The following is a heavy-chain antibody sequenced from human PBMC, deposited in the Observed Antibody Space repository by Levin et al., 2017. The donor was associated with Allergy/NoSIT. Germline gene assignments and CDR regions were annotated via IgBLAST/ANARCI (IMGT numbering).Heavy chain of an antibody. Sequence: SCAASGFTFSSYAMHWVRQAPGKGLEWVAVISYDGSNKYYADSVKGRFTISRDNSKNTLYLQMNSLRAEDTAVYYCARDPGLWFGELSLDYWGQGTLVTVSS. CDR1: GFTFSSYA. J-gene: IGHJ4*02. V-gene: IGHV3-30-3*01. CDR3: ARDPGLWFGELSLDY. D-gene: IGHD3-10*01. CDR2: ISYDGSNK.